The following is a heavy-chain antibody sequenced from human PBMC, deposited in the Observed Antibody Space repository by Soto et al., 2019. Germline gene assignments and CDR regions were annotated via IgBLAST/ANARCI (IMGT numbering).Heavy chain of an antibody. J-gene: IGHJ4*02. D-gene: IGHD6-13*01. CDR3: ARAYTNTWSLYYFDY. V-gene: IGHV3-7*03. Sequence: ESLRLSCVASGFTFSRHCMSWVRPAPGKGLEWVANIKQDGSEKNYVDSVKGRFTISRDNAKNSLYLQMNSLRVEDTAVYYCARAYTNTWSLYYFDYSGQAALLTVSS. CDR1: GFTFSRHC. CDR2: IKQDGSEK.